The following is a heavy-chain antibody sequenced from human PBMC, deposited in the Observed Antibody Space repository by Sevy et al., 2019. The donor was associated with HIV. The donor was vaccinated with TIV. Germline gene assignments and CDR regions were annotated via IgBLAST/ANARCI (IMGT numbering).Heavy chain of an antibody. CDR3: ARGFTYCSGGSCFAHFDY. Sequence: GGSLRLSCAASGFTFDDYGMSWVRQAPGKGLEWVSGINWNGGSTGYADSVKGRFTISRDNAKNSLYLQMNSLRAEDTGLYYCARGFTYCSGGSCFAHFDYWGQGTLVTVSS. D-gene: IGHD2-15*01. V-gene: IGHV3-20*04. CDR1: GFTFDDYG. CDR2: INWNGGST. J-gene: IGHJ4*02.